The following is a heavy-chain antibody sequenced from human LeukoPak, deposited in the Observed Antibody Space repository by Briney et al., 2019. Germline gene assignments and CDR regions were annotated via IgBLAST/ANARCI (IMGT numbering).Heavy chain of an antibody. V-gene: IGHV1-2*02. J-gene: IGHJ5*02. CDR1: GGTFSSYA. CDR2: INPNSGGT. CDR3: ARDTTMIVVVTSNWFDP. Sequence: ASVKVSCKASGGTFSSYAISWVRQAPGQGLEWMGWINPNSGGTNYAQKFQGRVTMTRDTSISTAYMELSRLRSDDTAVYYCARDTTMIVVVTSNWFDPWGQGTLVTVSS. D-gene: IGHD3-22*01.